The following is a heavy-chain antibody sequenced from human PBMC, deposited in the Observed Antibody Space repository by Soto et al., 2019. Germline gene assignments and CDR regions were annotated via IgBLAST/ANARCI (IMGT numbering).Heavy chain of an antibody. J-gene: IGHJ4*02. CDR1: GYTFNSYG. V-gene: IGHV1-18*01. CDR2: ISAHNGNT. Sequence: QVHLVQSGAEVKKPGASVKVSCKCSGYTFNSYGITWVRQAPGQGLEWMGWISAHNGNTDYAQKLQGRVTVTRDTSTSTAYMELRSLRSDDTAVYYCARGRYGDYWGQGALVTVSS. D-gene: IGHD1-1*01. CDR3: ARGRYGDY.